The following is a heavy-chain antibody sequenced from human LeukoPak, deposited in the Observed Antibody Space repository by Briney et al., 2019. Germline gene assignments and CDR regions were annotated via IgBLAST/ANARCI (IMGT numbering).Heavy chain of an antibody. V-gene: IGHV1-69*13. J-gene: IGHJ4*02. CDR1: GGTFSSYA. CDR2: IIPIFGTA. D-gene: IGHD5-18*01. Sequence: GASVKVSCKASGGTFSSYAISWVRQAPGQGLEWMGGIIPIFGTANYAQKFQGRVTITADESTSTAYMELSSLRSEDTAVYYCARTQGIQLWLLGNYFDYWGQGTLVTVSS. CDR3: ARTQGIQLWLLGNYFDY.